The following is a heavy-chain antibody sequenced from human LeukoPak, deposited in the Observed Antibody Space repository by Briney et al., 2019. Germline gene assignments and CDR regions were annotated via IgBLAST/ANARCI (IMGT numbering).Heavy chain of an antibody. CDR1: GFTFSSYG. J-gene: IGHJ4*02. CDR2: ISYDGTNK. V-gene: IGHV3-30*03. D-gene: IGHD3-22*01. CDR3: ARDPSAYYDSSGYWPLYYFDY. Sequence: PGGSLRLSCAASGFTFSSYGMHWVRQAPGKGLEWVAVISYDGTNKYYADSVKGRFTISRDNSKNTLYLQMNSLRAEDTAVYYCARDPSAYYDSSGYWPLYYFDYWGQGTLVTVSS.